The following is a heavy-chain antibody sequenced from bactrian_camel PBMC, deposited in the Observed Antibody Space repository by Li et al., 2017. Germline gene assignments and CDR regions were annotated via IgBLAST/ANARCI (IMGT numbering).Heavy chain of an antibody. CDR1: AWIGSRVC. D-gene: IGHD5*01. V-gene: IGHV3S1*01. J-gene: IGHJ4*01. Sequence: HVQLVESGGGSVQAGGSLRLTCAASAWIGSRVCMGWFRQVPGKDRVRVAAIYTGDDSTYYSDFAKDRFSISHDNAKKTLTLQMNNLKPEDTAMYYCALDQYTGCGGSRWVVPHWGNWGQGTQVTVS. CDR3: ALDQYTGCGGSRWVVPHWGN. CDR2: IYTGDDST.